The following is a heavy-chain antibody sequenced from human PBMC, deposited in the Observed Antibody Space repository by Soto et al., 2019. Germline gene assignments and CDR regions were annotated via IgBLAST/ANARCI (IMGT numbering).Heavy chain of an antibody. CDR2: IHSGGTT. CDR3: ARGDPNYDYVWGSYPFDC. J-gene: IGHJ4*02. V-gene: IGHV3-53*01. Sequence: TGGSLRLSCAASGFPVSISYMNWVRQTPGRGLEWVSIIHSGGTTYYAESVRGRFTISRDHSKNTLYLQMDSLRYEDTAVYYCARGDPNYDYVWGSYPFDCWGQGALVTVSS. D-gene: IGHD3-16*01. CDR1: GFPVSISY.